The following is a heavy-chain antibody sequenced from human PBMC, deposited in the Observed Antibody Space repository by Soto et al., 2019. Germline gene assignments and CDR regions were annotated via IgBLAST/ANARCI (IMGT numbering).Heavy chain of an antibody. CDR2: ISSSGSTI. D-gene: IGHD4-17*01. V-gene: IGHV3-48*03. J-gene: IGHJ6*02. CDR1: GFTFSSYE. CDR3: ASVSLYGDPYYYYGMDV. Sequence: PGGSLRLSCAASGFTFSSYEMNWVRQAPGKGLEWVSYISSSGSTIYYADSVKGRFTISRDNAKNSLYLQMNSLRAGDTAVYYCASVSLYGDPYYYYGMDVWGQGTTVTVSS.